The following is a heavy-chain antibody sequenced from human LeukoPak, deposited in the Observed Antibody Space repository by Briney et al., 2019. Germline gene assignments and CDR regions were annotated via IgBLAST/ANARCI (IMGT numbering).Heavy chain of an antibody. CDR1: GGSISSYY. CDR3: AISSGWGGPWFDP. Sequence: SETLSLTCTVSGGSISSYYWSWIRQPAGKGLEWIGRIYISGSTKYNPSLKSRVTISVDTSKNQFSLKLTSVTAVDTAVYYCAISSGWGGPWFDPWGQGTLVTVSS. CDR2: IYISGST. V-gene: IGHV4-4*07. D-gene: IGHD6-19*01. J-gene: IGHJ5*02.